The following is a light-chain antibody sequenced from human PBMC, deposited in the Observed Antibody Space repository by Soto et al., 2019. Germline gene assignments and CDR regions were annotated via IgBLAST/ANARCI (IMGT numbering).Light chain of an antibody. Sequence: EIVMTQSPATLSVSPGERATLSCRASQSVSSNLAWYQQKPGQAPSLLIYGASTRATGTPARFSGSGSGTEFTLTISSLEPEDFAVYYCQQRSNWPPTFGQGTKVEIK. CDR3: QQRSNWPPT. CDR2: GAS. J-gene: IGKJ1*01. CDR1: QSVSSN. V-gene: IGKV3-15*01.